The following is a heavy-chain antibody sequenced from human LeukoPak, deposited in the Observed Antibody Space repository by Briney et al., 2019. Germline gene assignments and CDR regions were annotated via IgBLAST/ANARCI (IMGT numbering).Heavy chain of an antibody. CDR3: ARTTEGGYTYDYFYYYYMDV. V-gene: IGHV4-59*02. CDR1: GGSVSNYY. Sequence: SETLSLTCTVSGGSVSNYYWSWIRQPPGKGLEYIGYIYYSGSTNYNPSLKSRVTISVDTSKNQFSLELSSVTAADTAVYYCARTTEGGYTYDYFYYYYMDVWGKGTTVTISS. D-gene: IGHD5-18*01. CDR2: IYYSGST. J-gene: IGHJ6*03.